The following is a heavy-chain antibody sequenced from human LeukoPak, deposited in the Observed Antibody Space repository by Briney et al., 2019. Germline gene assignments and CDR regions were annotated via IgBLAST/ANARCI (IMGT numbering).Heavy chain of an antibody. V-gene: IGHV3-15*01. Sequence: GGPLSLSVPAPGFTFIKAGLGWFGRAQGKGLDWVGRIKSKTNGGTTDYAAPVKGRFTISRDDSKNTLYLQMNSLKTEDTAVYYCTWGSGWYSGMDVWGQGTTVTVSS. D-gene: IGHD6-19*01. CDR3: TWGSGWYSGMDV. CDR1: GFTFIKAG. CDR2: IKSKTNGGTT. J-gene: IGHJ6*02.